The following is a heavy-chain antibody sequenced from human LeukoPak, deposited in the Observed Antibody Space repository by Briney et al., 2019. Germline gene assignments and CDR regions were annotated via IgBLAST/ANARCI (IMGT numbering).Heavy chain of an antibody. Sequence: SETLSLTCTVSGGSISSSSYYWGWIRQPPGKGLEWIGSIYYSGSTYYNPSLKSRVTISVDTSKNQFSLKLSSVTAADTAVYYCARLNILTAKRTLSGAFDIWGQGTMVTVSS. V-gene: IGHV4-39*07. D-gene: IGHD3-9*01. CDR1: GGSISSSSYY. CDR2: IYYSGST. CDR3: ARLNILTAKRTLSGAFDI. J-gene: IGHJ3*02.